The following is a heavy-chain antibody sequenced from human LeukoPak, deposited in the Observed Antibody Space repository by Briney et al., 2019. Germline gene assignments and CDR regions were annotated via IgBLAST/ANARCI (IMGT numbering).Heavy chain of an antibody. CDR3: ARDHSSSSEDY. D-gene: IGHD6-13*01. Sequence: PSETLSLTCTVSGYSISSGYYWAWIRPPPGKGLEWIGSIFHTGSTYHNPSLKSRVTISVDTSKNQFSLKLNSVTAADTAVYYCARDHSSSSEDYWGQGTLVTVSS. CDR2: IFHTGST. J-gene: IGHJ4*02. V-gene: IGHV4-38-2*02. CDR1: GYSISSGYY.